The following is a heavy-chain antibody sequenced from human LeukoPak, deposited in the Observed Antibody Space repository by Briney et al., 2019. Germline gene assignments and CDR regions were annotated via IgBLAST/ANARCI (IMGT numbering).Heavy chain of an antibody. V-gene: IGHV3-7*01. Sequence: GGSLRLSCAASGFTFSSYWMSWVRQAPGKGLEWVANIKQDGSEKYYVDSVKGRFTISRDNAKNSLYLQMNSLRAEDTAVYYCASTYGDIYWYFDLWGRGTLVTVSS. CDR2: IKQDGSEK. D-gene: IGHD4-17*01. CDR3: ASTYGDIYWYFDL. CDR1: GFTFSSYW. J-gene: IGHJ2*01.